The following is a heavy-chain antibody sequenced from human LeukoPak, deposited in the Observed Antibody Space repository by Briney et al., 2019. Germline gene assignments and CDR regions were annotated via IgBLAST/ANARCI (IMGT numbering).Heavy chain of an antibody. V-gene: IGHV4-4*07. CDR3: ARDGDYDSSGYYAPFDY. CDR2: IYTSGSN. Sequence: SETLSLTCIVSGGFISSYYWRWIRQPAGKGLEWVGCIYTSGSNNYNPSLKSRVTMSVDTSKNQFSLKLSSVTAADTAVYYCARDGDYDSSGYYAPFDYWGQGTLVTVSS. CDR1: GGFISSYY. J-gene: IGHJ4*02. D-gene: IGHD3-22*01.